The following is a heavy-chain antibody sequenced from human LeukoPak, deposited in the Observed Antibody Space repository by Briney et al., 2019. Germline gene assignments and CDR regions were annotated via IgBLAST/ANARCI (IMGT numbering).Heavy chain of an antibody. D-gene: IGHD2-15*01. J-gene: IGHJ6*02. CDR3: ARDVVVVAATHAYYYGMDV. CDR1: GGSISSYY. Sequence: SETLSLTCTVSGGSISSYYWSWIRQPAGKGLEWIGYIYYSGSTNYNPSLKSRVTISVDTSKNQFSLKLSSVTAADTAVYYCARDVVVVAATHAYYYGMDVWGQGTTVTVPS. CDR2: IYYSGST. V-gene: IGHV4-59*01.